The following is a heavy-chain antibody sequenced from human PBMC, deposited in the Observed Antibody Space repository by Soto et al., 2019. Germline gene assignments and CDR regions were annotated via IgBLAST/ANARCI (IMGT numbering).Heavy chain of an antibody. D-gene: IGHD2-21*02. CDR1: GGSISSSSYY. Sequence: WETLSLTCTVSGGSISSSSYYWGWIRQPPGKGLEWIGSIYYSGSTYYNPSLKSRVTISVDTSKNQFSLKLSSVTAADTAVYYYARDLWGYCGTDCYPLDVWGQGTTVT. V-gene: IGHV4-39*02. CDR2: IYYSGST. CDR3: ARDLWGYCGTDCYPLDV. J-gene: IGHJ6*02.